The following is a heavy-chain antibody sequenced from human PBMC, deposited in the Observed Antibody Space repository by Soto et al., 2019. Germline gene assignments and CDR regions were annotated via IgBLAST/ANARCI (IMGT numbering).Heavy chain of an antibody. D-gene: IGHD3-22*01. CDR3: TSQPHYYDSSGSD. Sequence: EVQLVESGGGLVQPGGSLKLSCAASGFTFSGSAMHWVRQASGKGLEWVGRIRSKANSYATAYAASVKGRITISRDDTKNTAYLQMNSLKTEDTAVYYCTSQPHYYDSSGSDWGQGTLVTVSS. CDR2: IRSKANSYAT. V-gene: IGHV3-73*02. J-gene: IGHJ4*02. CDR1: GFTFSGSA.